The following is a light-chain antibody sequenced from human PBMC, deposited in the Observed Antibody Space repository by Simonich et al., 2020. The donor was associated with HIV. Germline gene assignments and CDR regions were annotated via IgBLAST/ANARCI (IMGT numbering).Light chain of an antibody. J-gene: IGKJ2*01. CDR2: GAS. CDR3: QQYNNWPYT. CDR1: QSVSSN. V-gene: IGKV3-15*01. Sequence: EIVMTQSPATLSVSPGERTTLSCRASQSVSSNLTWYQQKPGQAPRLLIYGASTRATGSPARFSGSGSGTEFTLTISSLQSEDFAVYYCQQYNNWPYTFGQGTKLDIK.